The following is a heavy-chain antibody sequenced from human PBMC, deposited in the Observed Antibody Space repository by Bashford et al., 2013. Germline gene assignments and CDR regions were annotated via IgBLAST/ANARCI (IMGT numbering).Heavy chain of an antibody. J-gene: IGHJ4*02. CDR2: IYYSGST. D-gene: IGHD1-14*01. CDR1: GGSISSGGYY. Sequence: SETLSLTCTVSGGSISSGGYYWSWIRQHPGKGLEWIGYIYYSGSTYYNPSLKSRVTISVDTSKNQFSLKLSSVTAADTAVYYCARDSELSPGGFDYWGQGTLVTVSS. CDR3: ARDSELSPGGFDY. V-gene: IGHV4-31*03.